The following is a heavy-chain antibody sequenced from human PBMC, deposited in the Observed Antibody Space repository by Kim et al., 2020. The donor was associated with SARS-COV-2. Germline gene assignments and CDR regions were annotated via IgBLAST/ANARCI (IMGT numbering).Heavy chain of an antibody. J-gene: IGHJ6*02. Sequence: PSVQGQVTISADKSISTAYLQWSSLKASDTAMYYCARHAGVYYYYYGMDVWGQGTTVTVSS. V-gene: IGHV5-51*01. CDR3: ARHAGVYYYYYGMDV. D-gene: IGHD7-27*01.